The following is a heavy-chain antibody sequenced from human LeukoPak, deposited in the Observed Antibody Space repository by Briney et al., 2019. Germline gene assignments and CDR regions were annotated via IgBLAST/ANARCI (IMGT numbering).Heavy chain of an antibody. CDR1: GFTFSSYE. D-gene: IGHD3-10*01. V-gene: IGHV3-48*03. J-gene: IGHJ6*02. Sequence: GGSLRLSCAASGFTFSSYEMNWVRQAPGKGLEWVSYISSSVNTIYYADSVKGRFTISRDNARNSLYLQMNSLRAEDTAVYYCAREFGENSNYYYYGMDVWGQGTTVTVSS. CDR3: AREFGENSNYYYYGMDV. CDR2: ISSSVNTI.